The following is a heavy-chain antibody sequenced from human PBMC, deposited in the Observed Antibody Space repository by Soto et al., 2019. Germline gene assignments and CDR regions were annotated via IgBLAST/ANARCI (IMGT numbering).Heavy chain of an antibody. CDR2: IYYSGST. D-gene: IGHD3-22*01. J-gene: IGHJ4*02. Sequence: QVQLQESGPGLVKPSDTLSLTCAVSGYSISSSNWWGWLRQPPGKGLEWIGYIYYSGSTYYNPSLRSRVTMSVDTSKNQFSLKRSSVTAVDTAVYYCARSAVAITSVGYFDYWGQGTLVTVPS. V-gene: IGHV4-28*01. CDR1: GYSISSSNW. CDR3: ARSAVAITSVGYFDY.